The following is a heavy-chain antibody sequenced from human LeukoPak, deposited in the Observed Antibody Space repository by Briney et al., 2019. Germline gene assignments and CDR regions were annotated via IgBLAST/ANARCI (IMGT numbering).Heavy chain of an antibody. CDR1: GGSISSSSYY. CDR3: ARGRKYYDILTGSGYYYMDV. V-gene: IGHV4-39*07. D-gene: IGHD3-9*01. J-gene: IGHJ6*03. CDR2: IYYSGST. Sequence: PSETLSLTCTVSGGSISSSSYYWGWIRQPPGKGLEWIGSIYYSGSTYYNPSLKSRATISVDTSKNQFSLKLSSVTAADTAVYYCARGRKYYDILTGSGYYYMDVWGKGTTVTVSS.